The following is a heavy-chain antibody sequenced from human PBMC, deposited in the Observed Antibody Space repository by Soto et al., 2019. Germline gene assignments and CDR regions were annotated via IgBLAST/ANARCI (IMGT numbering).Heavy chain of an antibody. D-gene: IGHD3-22*01. V-gene: IGHV1-2*02. Sequence: GASVKVSCKASGYTFTGYFLHWVRQAPGQGLEWMGWINPNSGDTNYAQKFQGRVTMTRDTSISTAYMELSRLSSDDTAVYYCARVKNYYDSSGPFDYWGQGTLVTV. J-gene: IGHJ4*02. CDR3: ARVKNYYDSSGPFDY. CDR2: INPNSGDT. CDR1: GYTFTGYF.